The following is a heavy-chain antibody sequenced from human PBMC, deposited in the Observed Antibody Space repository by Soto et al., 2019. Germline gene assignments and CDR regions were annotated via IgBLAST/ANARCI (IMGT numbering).Heavy chain of an antibody. Sequence: PXGTLSLTCTVSGGSISSSSYYWGWIRQPPGKGLEWIGSIYYSGSTYYNPSLKSRVTISVDTSKNQFSLKLSSVTAADTAVYYCASGAITMVRGVTNYYYYGMDVWGQGTTVTVSS. D-gene: IGHD3-10*01. CDR1: GGSISSSSYY. CDR2: IYYSGST. J-gene: IGHJ6*02. CDR3: ASGAITMVRGVTNYYYYGMDV. V-gene: IGHV4-39*01.